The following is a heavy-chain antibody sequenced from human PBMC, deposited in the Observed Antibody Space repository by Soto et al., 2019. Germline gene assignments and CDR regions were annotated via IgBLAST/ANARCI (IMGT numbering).Heavy chain of an antibody. CDR1: GFTFSKYA. CDR2: ISGSGGST. Sequence: GGSLRLACAASGFTFSKYALTWVRQAPGKGLEWVSVISGSGGSTYFADSVKGRFTISRDNSKNTLYLQMNSLRAEDTAVYYCAKDLRYGYPPDAFDIRAQRTPVTGSS. V-gene: IGHV3-23*01. D-gene: IGHD5-18*01. CDR3: AKDLRYGYPPDAFDI. J-gene: IGHJ4*02.